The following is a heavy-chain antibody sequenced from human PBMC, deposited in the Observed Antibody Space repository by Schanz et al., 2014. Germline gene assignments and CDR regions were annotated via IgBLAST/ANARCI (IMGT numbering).Heavy chain of an antibody. CDR2: VYYSGST. Sequence: QVQLQESGPGLVKPSESLSLTCTVAGASTRGYYWTWIRRTPQHGLQWIGYVYYSGSTSYNPSLESGVSISLDTSKNQFFLRLHSVTAADTGVYYCARDRGTGERYFDHWGQGILVTVSS. D-gene: IGHD1-1*01. J-gene: IGHJ4*02. CDR1: GASTRGYY. V-gene: IGHV4-59*01. CDR3: ARDRGTGERYFDH.